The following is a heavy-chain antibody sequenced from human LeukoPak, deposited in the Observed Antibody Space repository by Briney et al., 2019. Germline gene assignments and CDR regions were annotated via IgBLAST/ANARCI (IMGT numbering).Heavy chain of an antibody. J-gene: IGHJ4*02. D-gene: IGHD4-11*01. CDR2: ISISGSTI. CDR3: ASRGTTVIPDY. Sequence: GGSLRLSCAASGFTFSTYEMNWVRQAPGKGPEWISYISISGSTISYADSVKGRFTVSRDNAKNSLYLQMNSLRAEDTAVYYCASRGTTVIPDYWGQGTLVTVAS. CDR1: GFTFSTYE. V-gene: IGHV3-48*03.